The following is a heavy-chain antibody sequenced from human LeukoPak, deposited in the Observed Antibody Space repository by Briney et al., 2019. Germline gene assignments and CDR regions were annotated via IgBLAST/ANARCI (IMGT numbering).Heavy chain of an antibody. CDR1: GFTFSSYA. J-gene: IGHJ1*01. V-gene: IGHV3-30*04. CDR2: ISYDGSNK. D-gene: IGHD6-19*01. CDR3: ARDFRVAGPEYFQH. Sequence: GGSLRLSCAASGFTFSSYAMHWVRQAPGKGLEWVAVISYDGSNKYYADSVKGRFTISRDNSKNTLYLQMNSLRAEDTAVYYCARDFRVAGPEYFQHWGQGTPVTVSS.